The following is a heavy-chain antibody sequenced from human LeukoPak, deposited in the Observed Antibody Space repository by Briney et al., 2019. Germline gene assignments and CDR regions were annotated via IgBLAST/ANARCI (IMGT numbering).Heavy chain of an antibody. CDR2: IYYSGSS. D-gene: IGHD2-15*01. CDR1: GGSISNYY. CDR3: ARGYCSGGSCYMRGIDY. Sequence: SETLSLTCTVSGGSISNYYWSWIRQPPGKGLEWIGYIYYSGSSNYNPSLKSRVTISVDTSKNQLSLKLSSVTAADTAVYYCARGYCSGGSCYMRGIDYWGQGTLVTVSS. V-gene: IGHV4-59*12. J-gene: IGHJ4*02.